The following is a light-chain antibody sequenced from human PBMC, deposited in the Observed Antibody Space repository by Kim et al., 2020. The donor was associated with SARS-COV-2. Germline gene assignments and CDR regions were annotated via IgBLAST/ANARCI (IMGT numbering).Light chain of an antibody. Sequence: PGSISCRSSQIIAYSDGNISLNWFHKRTGQSTRRIIYKVSIRVSGVPDRSSGSGSGNDFTLQISRVEAEVVGVYYSTQGTHRPFTFGPGTKVYIK. CDR3: TQGTHRPFT. CDR1: QIIAYSDGNIS. J-gene: IGKJ3*01. V-gene: IGKV2-30*01. CDR2: KVS.